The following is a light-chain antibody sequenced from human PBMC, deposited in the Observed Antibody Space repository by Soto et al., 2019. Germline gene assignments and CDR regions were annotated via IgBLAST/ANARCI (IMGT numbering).Light chain of an antibody. J-gene: IGLJ3*02. Sequence: QSALTQPASVSGSPGQSITISCTGTSSDVGGYDYVSWHQQHPGKAPKLMIYDVSNRPSGVSNRFSGSKSGNTASLTTSGLQAEDEADYYCSSYTTSSPWVFGGGTKLTVL. CDR3: SSYTTSSPWV. V-gene: IGLV2-14*01. CDR1: SSDVGGYDY. CDR2: DVS.